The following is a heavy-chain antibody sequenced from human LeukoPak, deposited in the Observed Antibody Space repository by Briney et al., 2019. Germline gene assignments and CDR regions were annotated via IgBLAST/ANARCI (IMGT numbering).Heavy chain of an antibody. D-gene: IGHD3-22*01. J-gene: IGHJ4*02. Sequence: PGGSLRLSCAVSGFTFSTYWMSWVRQAPGKGLEWVANIKQDGSEKYYVDSVKGRFTISRDNSKSTVFLHMNNLRAEDTAVYYCAKDRLTFFYYDTSGYQGDFDNWGQGTLVTVSS. CDR2: IKQDGSEK. V-gene: IGHV3-7*03. CDR1: GFTFSTYW. CDR3: AKDRLTFFYYDTSGYQGDFDN.